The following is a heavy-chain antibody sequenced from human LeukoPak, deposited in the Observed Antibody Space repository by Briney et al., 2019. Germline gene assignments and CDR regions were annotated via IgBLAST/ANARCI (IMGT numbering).Heavy chain of an antibody. CDR3: ARDAPRYSSSWYVGY. Sequence: SETLSLTCAVYGGSFSGYYWTWIRQPPGKGLEWIGEINHSGSTNYNPSLKSRVTISVDTSKNQFSLKLSSVTAADTAVYYCARDAPRYSSSWYVGYWGQGTLVTVSS. V-gene: IGHV4-34*01. CDR1: GGSFSGYY. J-gene: IGHJ4*02. CDR2: INHSGST. D-gene: IGHD6-13*01.